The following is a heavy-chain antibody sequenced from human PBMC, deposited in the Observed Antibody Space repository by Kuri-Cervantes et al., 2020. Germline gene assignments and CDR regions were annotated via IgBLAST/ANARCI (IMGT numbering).Heavy chain of an antibody. CDR1: GFSLSTSGVG. D-gene: IGHD2-15*01. Sequence: SGPTLVKPTQTLTLTCTFSGFSLSTSGVGVGWIRQPPGKALEWLALIYWDDDKRYGPSLKTRLTISKDTSKNQVVLTMTNMDPVDTATYYCARTLGYCSGGSCYQYYFDYWGQGTLVTVSS. CDR3: ARTLGYCSGGSCYQYYFDY. CDR2: IYWDDDK. V-gene: IGHV2-5*05. J-gene: IGHJ4*02.